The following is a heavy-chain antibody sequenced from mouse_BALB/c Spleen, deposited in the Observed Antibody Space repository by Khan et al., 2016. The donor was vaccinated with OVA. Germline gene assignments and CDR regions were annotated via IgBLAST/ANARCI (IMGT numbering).Heavy chain of an antibody. CDR1: GFTFSSFG. V-gene: IGHV5-17*02. D-gene: IGHD1-1*02. CDR3: TRSGEGSYGWAMDY. J-gene: IGHJ4*01. Sequence: EVELVESGGGLVQPGGSRKVSCAASGFTFSSFGMHWVRQAPEKGLEWVAYISSGSSTMNYADTVKGRFTISRDNPKNTLFLQMTSLRSEDTAMYCFTRSGEGSYGWAMDYWGQGTSVTVSS. CDR2: ISSGSSTM.